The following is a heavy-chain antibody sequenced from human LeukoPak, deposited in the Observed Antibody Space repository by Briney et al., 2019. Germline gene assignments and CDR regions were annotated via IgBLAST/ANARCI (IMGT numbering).Heavy chain of an antibody. Sequence: PGGSLRLSCAASGFIFDTYAMTWVRQAPGKGLEWVSTIKGSGDTTHYADSVQGRFTISRDNSMETVFLQMDSLRADVTAVYYCAKDRISHTTSPGELSHWGQGTLVVVTS. V-gene: IGHV3-23*01. CDR2: IKGSGDTT. CDR3: AKDRISHTTSPGELSH. J-gene: IGHJ4*02. D-gene: IGHD1-14*01. CDR1: GFIFDTYA.